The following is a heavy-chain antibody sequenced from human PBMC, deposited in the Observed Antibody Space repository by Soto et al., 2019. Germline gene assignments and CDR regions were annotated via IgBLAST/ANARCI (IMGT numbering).Heavy chain of an antibody. Sequence: GGSLRLSCAASGFTFSSYGMHWVRQAPGKGLEWVAVISYDGSNKYYADSVKGRFTISRDNSKNTLYLQMNSLRAEDTAVYYCARERRVPAGRVGNYFDYWGQGTLVTVSS. CDR1: GFTFSSYG. J-gene: IGHJ4*02. V-gene: IGHV3-30*03. CDR2: ISYDGSNK. CDR3: ARERRVPAGRVGNYFDY. D-gene: IGHD2-2*01.